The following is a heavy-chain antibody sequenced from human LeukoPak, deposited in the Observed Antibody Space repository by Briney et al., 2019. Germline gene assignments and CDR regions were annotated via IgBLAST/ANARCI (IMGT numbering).Heavy chain of an antibody. D-gene: IGHD4-23*01. CDR3: AKEGYGGKSYYFDY. Sequence: GGSLRLSCAASGFTFSNYEMHWVRQAPGKGLEWVSYISSSGSDIYYADSVKGRFTISRDNSKNTLYLQMNSLRAEDTAVYYCAKEGYGGKSYYFDYWGQGTLVTVSS. CDR2: ISSSGSDI. V-gene: IGHV3-48*03. J-gene: IGHJ4*02. CDR1: GFTFSNYE.